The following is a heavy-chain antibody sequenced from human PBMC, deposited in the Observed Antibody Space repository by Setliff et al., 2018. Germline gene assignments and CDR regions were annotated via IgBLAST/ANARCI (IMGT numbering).Heavy chain of an antibody. Sequence: SETLSPTCAVYGGSFSGYYWSWIRQPPGKRLEWIGEIIHSGSTNYNPSLKSRVTISMDTSKNQFSLKVPSVTAADTAVYYCARSFSRSGKFLLDYWGQGALVTVSS. D-gene: IGHD1-26*01. CDR1: GGSFSGYY. J-gene: IGHJ4*02. CDR3: ARSFSRSGKFLLDY. V-gene: IGHV4-34*12. CDR2: IIHSGST.